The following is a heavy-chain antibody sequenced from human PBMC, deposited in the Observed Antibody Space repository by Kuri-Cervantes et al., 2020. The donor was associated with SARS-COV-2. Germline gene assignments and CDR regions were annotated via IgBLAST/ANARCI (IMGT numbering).Heavy chain of an antibody. D-gene: IGHD2-21*01. CDR1: GFTFKTCA. CDR3: ARARVGVFDF. V-gene: IGHV3-30*04. J-gene: IGHJ4*02. CDR2: ISSDGINK. Sequence: GGSLRLSCAASGFTFKTCAMHWVRQAPGKGLEWVAMISSDGINKSYADSVKGRFTISRDNSRNTLYPQIISLRTEDTAVFYCARARVGVFDFWGQGALVTVSS.